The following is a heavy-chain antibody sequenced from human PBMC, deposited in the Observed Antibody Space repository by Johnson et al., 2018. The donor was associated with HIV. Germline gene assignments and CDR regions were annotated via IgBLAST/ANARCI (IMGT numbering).Heavy chain of an antibody. J-gene: IGHJ3*02. D-gene: IGHD3-22*01. CDR3: ARDGPYYLSPRDAFEI. CDR1: GFRFSDYF. V-gene: IGHV3-66*01. CDR2: IYSGCST. Sequence: VQLVESGGGLVKPGGSLRLSCAASGFRFSDYFVSWIRQAPGKGLEWVSVIYSGCSTYYADAVKGRFTISRDSSKSTLYLQMNSLRVEDTAVYYCARDGPYYLSPRDAFEIWGQGTMVTVSS.